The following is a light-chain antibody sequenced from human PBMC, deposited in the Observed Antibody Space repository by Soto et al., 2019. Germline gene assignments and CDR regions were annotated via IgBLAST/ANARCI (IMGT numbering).Light chain of an antibody. V-gene: IGLV1-44*01. J-gene: IGLJ7*01. CDR3: ATWDDDLNAAV. Sequence: QSVLTQPPLLSGTPGQRVTISCSGSSSNIAGNTVHWYQHLPGTAPKLLIYINDQRPSGVPGRFSASTSGTSASLAISGLQSDDEADYYCATWDDDLNAAVFGGGTQLTVL. CDR2: IND. CDR1: SSNIAGNT.